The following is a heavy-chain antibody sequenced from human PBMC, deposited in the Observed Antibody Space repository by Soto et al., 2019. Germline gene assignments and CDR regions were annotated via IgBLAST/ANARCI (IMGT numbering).Heavy chain of an antibody. D-gene: IGHD2-15*01. CDR3: ARGVVVVVAATVYYYYYMDV. V-gene: IGHV3-11*01. CDR2: ISSSGSTI. J-gene: IGHJ6*03. CDR1: GFTFSDYY. Sequence: GGSLRLSCAASGFTFSDYYMSWIRQAPGKGLEWVSYISSSGSTIYYADSVKGRFTISRDNAKNSLYLQMNSLRAEDTAVYYCARGVVVVVAATVYYYYYMDVWGKGTTVTVSS.